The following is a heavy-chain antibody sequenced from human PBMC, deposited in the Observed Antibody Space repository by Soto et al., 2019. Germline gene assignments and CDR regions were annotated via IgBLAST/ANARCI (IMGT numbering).Heavy chain of an antibody. CDR1: GLTFGSRA. J-gene: IGHJ4*02. CDR3: ARGSTDSYPGSRIFEF. Sequence: WGSLRLSCVASGLTFGSRAMTWVRQAPGEGLQWVSTITDTVGDAKYADSVRGRFVISRDNSKKTLYLQMTSLTAEDSAMYYCARGSTDSYPGSRIFEFWGRGTLVIVSA. V-gene: IGHV3-23*01. CDR2: ITDTVGDA. D-gene: IGHD3-10*01.